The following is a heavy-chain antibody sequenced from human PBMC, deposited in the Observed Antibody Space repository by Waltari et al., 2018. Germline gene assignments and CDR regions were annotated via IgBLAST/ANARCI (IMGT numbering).Heavy chain of an antibody. J-gene: IGHJ4*02. D-gene: IGHD1-7*01. CDR2: ISGSGGST. CDR1: GFTFSRYA. Sequence: EVQLLESGGGLVQPGGSLRLPCAASGFTFSRYAMSRIRQAPGKGLEWVSAISGSGGSTYYADSVKGRFTISRDNSKNTLYLQMNSLRAEDTAVYYCAKMGTTQYYFDYWGQGTLVTVSS. CDR3: AKMGTTQYYFDY. V-gene: IGHV3-23*01.